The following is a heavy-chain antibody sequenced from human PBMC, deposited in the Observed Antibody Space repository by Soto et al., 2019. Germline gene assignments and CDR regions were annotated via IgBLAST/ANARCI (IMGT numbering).Heavy chain of an antibody. J-gene: IGHJ6*02. CDR1: GFTFSSYS. V-gene: IGHV3-21*01. Sequence: EVQLVESGGGLVKPGGSLRLSCAASGFTFSSYSMNWVRQAPGKGLEWVSSISSSSSYIYYPDSVKGRFTISRDNAKNSLYLQMNSLRAEDTAVYYCARGTRVYYYGMDVWGQGTTVTVSS. CDR2: ISSSSSYI. CDR3: ARGTRVYYYGMDV.